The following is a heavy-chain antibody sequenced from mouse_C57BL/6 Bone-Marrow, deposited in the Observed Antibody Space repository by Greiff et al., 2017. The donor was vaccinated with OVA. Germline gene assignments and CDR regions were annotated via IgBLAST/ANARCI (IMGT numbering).Heavy chain of an antibody. CDR1: GYTFTSYW. CDR3: ARRGKSYYALDY. J-gene: IGHJ4*01. CDR2: INPSSGYT. V-gene: IGHV1-7*01. Sequence: QVQLKQSGAELAKPGASVKLSCKASGYTFTSYWMNWVKQRPGQGLEWIGYINPSSGYTKYNQKFKDKATLTADKSSSTAYMQLSSLTYEDSAVDYCARRGKSYYALDYWGQGTSVTVSS.